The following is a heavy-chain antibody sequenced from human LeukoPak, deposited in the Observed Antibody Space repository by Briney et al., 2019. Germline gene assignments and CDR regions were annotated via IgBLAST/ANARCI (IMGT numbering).Heavy chain of an antibody. V-gene: IGHV3-7*01. J-gene: IGHJ4*02. CDR3: ARSSIGISPHFDY. Sequence: PGGSLRLSCAASGFTFSSYWMSWVRQAPGKGLEWVANIKQDGSEKYYVDSVKGRFTISRDNAKNSLYLQMNSLRAEDTAVYYCARSSIGISPHFDYWGQGTLVTVSS. CDR2: IKQDGSEK. D-gene: IGHD6-6*01. CDR1: GFTFSSYW.